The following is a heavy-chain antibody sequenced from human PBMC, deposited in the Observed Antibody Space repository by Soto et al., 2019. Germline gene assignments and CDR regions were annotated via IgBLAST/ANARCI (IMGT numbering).Heavy chain of an antibody. V-gene: IGHV3-23*01. CDR2: ISGSGATT. Sequence: GGSLSLSCAASGFTFSSYAMTWVRKAPGKGLEWVSGISGSGATTSYADSVKGRFTVSRDNSKNTLYLQMNSLRVEDTAVYYCAKLRYFDWSSYNWFEYWGQGTPVTVSS. CDR1: GFTFSSYA. J-gene: IGHJ5*01. D-gene: IGHD3-9*01. CDR3: AKLRYFDWSSYNWFEY.